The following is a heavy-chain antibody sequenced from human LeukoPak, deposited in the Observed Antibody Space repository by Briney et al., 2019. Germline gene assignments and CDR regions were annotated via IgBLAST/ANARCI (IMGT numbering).Heavy chain of an antibody. D-gene: IGHD3-22*01. V-gene: IGHV3-30-3*01. J-gene: IGHJ4*02. CDR3: ARIDSSGYYFPDY. Sequence: SCKASGGTFSSYAMHWVRQAPGKGLEWVAVISYDGSNKYYADSVKGRFTISRDNSKNTLYLQMNSLRAEDTAVYYCARIDSSGYYFPDYWGQGTLVTVSS. CDR2: ISYDGSNK. CDR1: GGTFSSYA.